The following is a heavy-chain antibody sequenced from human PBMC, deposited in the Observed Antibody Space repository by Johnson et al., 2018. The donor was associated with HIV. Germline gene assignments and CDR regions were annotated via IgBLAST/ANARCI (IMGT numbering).Heavy chain of an antibody. D-gene: IGHD3-22*01. J-gene: IGHJ3*02. V-gene: IGHV3-9*01. CDR3: AKDHDYYDSSGSILGAFDI. CDR2: ISWYSGSI. CDR1: GFTFSDFY. Sequence: VLLVESGGGLVKPGGSLRLSCAVSGFTFSDFYMSWIRQAPGKGLEWVSGISWYSGSIGYADSVKGRFTISRDNAKNSLYLQMNSLRAEDTALYYCAKDHDYYDSSGSILGAFDIWGQGTMVTVSS.